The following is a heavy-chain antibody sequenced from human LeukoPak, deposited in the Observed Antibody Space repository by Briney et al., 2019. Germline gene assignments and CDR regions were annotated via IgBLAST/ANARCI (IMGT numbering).Heavy chain of an antibody. CDR2: IYYSGST. CDR3: DRGLTGEFDY. CDR1: GGSISSGDYY. D-gene: IGHD7-27*01. V-gene: IGHV4-30-4*08. J-gene: IGHJ4*02. Sequence: SETLSLTRTVSGGSISSGDYYWSWIRQPPGKGLEWIGYIYYSGSTYYNPSLKSRVTISVDTSKNQFSLKLSSVTAADTAVYSCDRGLTGEFDYWGPGTLVTVSS.